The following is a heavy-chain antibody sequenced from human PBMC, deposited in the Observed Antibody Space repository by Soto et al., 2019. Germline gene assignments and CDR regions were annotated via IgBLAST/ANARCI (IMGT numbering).Heavy chain of an antibody. Sequence: QVQLVESGGGVVQPGRSLRLSCAASGFTFSSYGVQWVRQAPGKGLEWVAVISYEGRIQYYADSVKGRFTISRDNSKDTLYLQMNSLRAEDTAVYYCAKEGTIKRSYYFYFWGQGTLVTVSS. CDR2: ISYEGRIQ. V-gene: IGHV3-30*18. CDR3: AKEGTIKRSYYFYF. J-gene: IGHJ4*02. CDR1: GFTFSSYG. D-gene: IGHD3-10*01.